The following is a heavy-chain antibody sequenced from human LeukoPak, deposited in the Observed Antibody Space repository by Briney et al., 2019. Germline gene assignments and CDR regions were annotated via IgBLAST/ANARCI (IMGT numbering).Heavy chain of an antibody. CDR2: IRYDGSNK. D-gene: IGHD2-15*01. J-gene: IGHJ4*02. CDR3: ARAGPMYCSGGSCSTYYFDY. Sequence: PGGSLRLSCAASGFTFSSYGMHWVRQAPGKGLEWVAFIRYDGSNKYYADSVKGRFTISRDNSKNTLYLQMNSLRAEDTAVYYCARAGPMYCSGGSCSTYYFDYWGQGTLVTVSS. CDR1: GFTFSSYG. V-gene: IGHV3-30*02.